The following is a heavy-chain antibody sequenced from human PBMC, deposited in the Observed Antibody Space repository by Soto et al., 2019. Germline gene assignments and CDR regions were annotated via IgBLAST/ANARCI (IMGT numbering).Heavy chain of an antibody. Sequence: PGESLKISCKGSGYSFTSYWIGWVRQMPGKGLEWMGIIYPGDSDTRYSPSFQGQVTISADKSISTAYLQWSSLKASDTAMYYCARHLGGYYYDSSGYALYYYYGMDVWGQGTTVTVSS. J-gene: IGHJ6*02. CDR2: IYPGDSDT. V-gene: IGHV5-51*01. CDR3: ARHLGGYYYDSSGYALYYYYGMDV. CDR1: GYSFTSYW. D-gene: IGHD3-22*01.